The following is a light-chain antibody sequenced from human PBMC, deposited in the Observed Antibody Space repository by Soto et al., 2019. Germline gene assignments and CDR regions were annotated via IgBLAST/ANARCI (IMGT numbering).Light chain of an antibody. CDR3: QQSYTTVRS. CDR2: AAS. CDR1: QSISNF. Sequence: DIQMTQSPSSLSASVGDRVTISFRASQSISNFLNWYQQKPGKAPQLLIYAASRLHSGVPPRFSGSGAGTDFTLTISSLQPEDFATYFCQQSYTTVRSFGGGTNVDI. V-gene: IGKV1-39*01. J-gene: IGKJ4*01.